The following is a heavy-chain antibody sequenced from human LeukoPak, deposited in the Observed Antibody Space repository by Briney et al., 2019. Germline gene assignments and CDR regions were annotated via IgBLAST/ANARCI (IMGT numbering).Heavy chain of an antibody. CDR3: ARLFSIAAAKVDY. J-gene: IGHJ4*02. CDR2: VYTSGGT. D-gene: IGHD6-25*01. Sequence: SQTLSLTCTVSGGSVSSGNYYWSWIRQPAGKGLEWIGPVYTSGGTNYIPSLKSRITISVDTSKNQFSLRLSSVTAADTAVYFCARLFSIAAAKVDYSGQGTLVTVSP. V-gene: IGHV4-61*02. CDR1: GGSVSSGNYY.